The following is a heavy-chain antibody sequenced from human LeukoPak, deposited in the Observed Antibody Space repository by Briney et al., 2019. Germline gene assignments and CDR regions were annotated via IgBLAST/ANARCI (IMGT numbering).Heavy chain of an antibody. V-gene: IGHV3-11*04. CDR1: GFTLGNNK. CDR2: IDGSGRTI. CDR3: ARGNWGPDY. J-gene: IGHJ4*02. D-gene: IGHD7-27*01. Sequence: PGGSLRLSCAASGFTLGNNKRSGGGRAQGRGLEWVSHIDGSGRTIYYVDSVKGRFTISRDNAKNSLYLQMISLRAEDTAVYYCARGNWGPDYWGQGTLVTVSS.